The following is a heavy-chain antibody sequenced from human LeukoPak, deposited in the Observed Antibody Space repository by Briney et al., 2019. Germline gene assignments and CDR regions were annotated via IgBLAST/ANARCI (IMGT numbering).Heavy chain of an antibody. CDR2: ISSSSSYT. CDR3: ARAGSTSVEH. Sequence: GGSLRLSCAASGFTFSDYYMSWIRQAPGKGLEWVSYISSSSSYTIYADSVRGRFTISRDDAKNLLYLQMNSLRAEDTAVYYCARAGSTSVEHWGQGTLVTVSS. D-gene: IGHD2-2*01. V-gene: IGHV3-11*05. CDR1: GFTFSDYY. J-gene: IGHJ5*02.